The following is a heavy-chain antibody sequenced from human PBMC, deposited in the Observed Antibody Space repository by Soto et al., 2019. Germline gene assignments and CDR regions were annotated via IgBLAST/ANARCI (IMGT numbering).Heavy chain of an antibody. CDR3: ASQGADSIRYFDWLGRSYPDY. Sequence: QLQLQESGPGLVKPSETLSLTCTVSGGSISSSSYYWGWIRQPPGKGLEWIGSIYYSGSTYYNPSLKSRVTISVDTSKNQFSLKLSSVTAADTAVYYCASQGADSIRYFDWLGRSYPDYWGQGTLVTVSS. V-gene: IGHV4-39*01. D-gene: IGHD3-9*01. CDR2: IYYSGST. CDR1: GGSISSSSYY. J-gene: IGHJ4*02.